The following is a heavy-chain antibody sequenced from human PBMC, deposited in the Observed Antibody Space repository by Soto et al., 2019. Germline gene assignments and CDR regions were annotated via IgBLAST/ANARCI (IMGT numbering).Heavy chain of an antibody. J-gene: IGHJ4*02. V-gene: IGHV3-30*03. CDR2: ISYDGSKK. Sequence: QVQLVESGGGVVQPGRSLRLSCAASGFTFSSYGMHWVRQAPGKGLEWVAVISYDGSKKYYADSVKGRFTISRDNSKNTLYLQMNSLRTEDTAVYFCASGNPASFDYWGQGTLVTVSS. CDR1: GFTFSSYG. CDR3: ASGNPASFDY.